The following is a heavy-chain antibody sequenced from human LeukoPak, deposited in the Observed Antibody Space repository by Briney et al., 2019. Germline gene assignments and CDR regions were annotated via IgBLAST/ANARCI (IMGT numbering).Heavy chain of an antibody. V-gene: IGHV1-18*01. CDR1: GYTFSSYG. Sequence: GASVKVSCKTSGYTFSSYGISWVRQAPGQRLEWMGWISAYSGKTNYAQKVQGRVTMTTDTSTNTAYMELRSLRSDDTAVYYCARTDILTGYPSDFDYWGQGTLVTVSS. D-gene: IGHD3-9*01. CDR3: ARTDILTGYPSDFDY. J-gene: IGHJ4*02. CDR2: ISAYSGKT.